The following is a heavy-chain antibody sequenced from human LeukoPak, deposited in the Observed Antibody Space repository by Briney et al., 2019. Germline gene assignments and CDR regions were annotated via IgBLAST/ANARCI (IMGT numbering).Heavy chain of an antibody. J-gene: IGHJ4*02. CDR2: IYYSGTT. Sequence: PSQTLSLTCTVSGDSINSGGYYWTWIRQHPGKGLEWIGYIYYSGTTYCNPSLKSRVTISVDTSKNQFSLNLSSLTAADTAVYYCARGGYDSSGSSVYYFDNWGQGTLVTVSS. CDR3: ARGGYDSSGSSVYYFDN. V-gene: IGHV4-31*03. CDR1: GDSINSGGYY. D-gene: IGHD3-22*01.